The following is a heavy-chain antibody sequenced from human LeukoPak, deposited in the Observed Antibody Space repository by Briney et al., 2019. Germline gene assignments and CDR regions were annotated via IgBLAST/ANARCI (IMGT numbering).Heavy chain of an antibody. V-gene: IGHV4-38-2*01. CDR3: ARNHSTQGYFDY. CDR1: GYSISSGDY. Sequence: PSETLSLTCAGSGYSISSGDYWGWIRQSPGKGLEWLGSIYHSGSTHYNPSVKSRVTISVDTPKNQFSLSLNSVTAADTAVYYCARNHSTQGYFDYWGQGTLVTVSS. J-gene: IGHJ4*02. D-gene: IGHD2-2*01. CDR2: IYHSGST.